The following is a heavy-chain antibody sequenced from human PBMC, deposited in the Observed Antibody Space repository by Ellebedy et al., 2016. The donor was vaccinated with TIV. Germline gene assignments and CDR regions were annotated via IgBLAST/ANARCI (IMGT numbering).Heavy chain of an antibody. V-gene: IGHV4-59*01. D-gene: IGHD3-9*01. CDR3: ARDLREDDILTGYYTNWFDP. CDR2: IYYSGST. J-gene: IGHJ5*02. CDR1: GGSISSYY. Sequence: MPSETLSLTCTVSGGSISSYYWSWIRQPPGKGLEWIGYIYYSGSTNYNPSLKSRVTISVDTSKNQFSLKLSSVTAADTAVYYCARDLREDDILTGYYTNWFDPWGQGTLVTVSS.